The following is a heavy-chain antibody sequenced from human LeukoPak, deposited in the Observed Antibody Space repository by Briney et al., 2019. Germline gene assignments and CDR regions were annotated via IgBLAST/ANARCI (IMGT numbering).Heavy chain of an antibody. Sequence: SETLSLTCTVSGGSISSYYWSWIRQPPGKGLEWIGYIYYSGSTNYNPSLKSRVTISVDTSKNQFSLKLSSVTAADTAVYYCASHTVVTPSVYFDLWGRGTLVTVSS. V-gene: IGHV4-59*08. D-gene: IGHD4-23*01. CDR1: GGSISSYY. CDR3: ASHTVVTPSVYFDL. CDR2: IYYSGST. J-gene: IGHJ2*01.